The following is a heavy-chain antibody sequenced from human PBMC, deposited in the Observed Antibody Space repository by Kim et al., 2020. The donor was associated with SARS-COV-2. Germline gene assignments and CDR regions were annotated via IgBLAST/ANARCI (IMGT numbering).Heavy chain of an antibody. D-gene: IGHD2-2*02. J-gene: IGHJ4*01. CDR2: T. CDR3: ARGYINGPFDS. V-gene: IGHV3-20*03. Sequence: TDKADTGKGRLPISRDKAKNSRYLQMNSLGAEDTALYYCARGYINGPFDSWGHGTLVTVSS.